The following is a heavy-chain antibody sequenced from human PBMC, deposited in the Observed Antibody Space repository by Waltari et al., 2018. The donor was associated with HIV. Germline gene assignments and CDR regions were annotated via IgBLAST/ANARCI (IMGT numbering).Heavy chain of an antibody. Sequence: QVQLVDSGGGVVRPGRSLRLSCAAPGLTSSQCAMYWVRQAPGKGLEWVAVIWYDGDNKYYADSVKGRFTISRDNSKNTLYLQMNSLRVEDTAVYYCARGGYYYDISGYYHYWGQGTLVTVSS. D-gene: IGHD3-22*01. CDR1: GLTSSQCA. CDR2: IWYDGDNK. J-gene: IGHJ4*02. V-gene: IGHV3-33*01. CDR3: ARGGYYYDISGYYHY.